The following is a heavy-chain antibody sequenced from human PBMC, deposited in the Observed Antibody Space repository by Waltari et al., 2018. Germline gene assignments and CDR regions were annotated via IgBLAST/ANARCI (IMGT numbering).Heavy chain of an antibody. D-gene: IGHD3-22*01. CDR2: IVVGSGNT. J-gene: IGHJ4*02. V-gene: IGHV1-58*01. CDR1: GFPFTSSA. Sequence: QMQLVQSGPEVKKPGTSVKVSCKASGFPFTSSAVQWVRPARGQRLEWIGWIVVGSGNTNYAQKFQERVTITRDMSTSTAYMELSSLRSEDTAVYYCAADPYYYDSSGYYSYWGQGTLVTVSS. CDR3: AADPYYYDSSGYYSY.